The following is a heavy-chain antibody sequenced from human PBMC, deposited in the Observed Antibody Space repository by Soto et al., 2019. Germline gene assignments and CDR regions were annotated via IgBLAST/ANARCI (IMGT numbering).Heavy chain of an antibody. Sequence: QVQLVQSGAEVKKPGASVKVSCKASGYTFTSYGISWVRQAPGQGLEWMGWISAYNGNTNYAQKLQGRVTMTTDTATSTAYMELRSLRSDDTAVYYCASDDTMVRGAHNYYYYYGMDVWGQGTTVTVSS. CDR3: ASDDTMVRGAHNYYYYYGMDV. D-gene: IGHD3-10*01. CDR2: ISAYNGNT. CDR1: GYTFTSYG. J-gene: IGHJ6*02. V-gene: IGHV1-18*04.